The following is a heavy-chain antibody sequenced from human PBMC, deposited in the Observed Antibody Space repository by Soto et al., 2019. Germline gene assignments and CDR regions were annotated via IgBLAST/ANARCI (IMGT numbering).Heavy chain of an antibody. CDR3: ARPGRGYSFDY. Sequence: SLRLSCAASGFNFRGYWMSWVRQAPGKGLECVANIKHDGSEKYYVDSVKGRFTISRDNAKNLLYLQIDTLRVEDTAVFYCARPGRGYSFDYWGQGTPVTVSS. J-gene: IGHJ4*02. D-gene: IGHD5-12*01. CDR1: GFNFRGYW. V-gene: IGHV3-7*01. CDR2: IKHDGSEK.